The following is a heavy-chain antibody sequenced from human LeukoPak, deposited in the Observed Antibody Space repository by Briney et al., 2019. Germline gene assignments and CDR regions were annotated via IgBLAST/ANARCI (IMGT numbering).Heavy chain of an antibody. CDR3: AKEASSSWSSLFDY. Sequence: ASVKVSCKASGYTFTGYYMHWVRQAPGQGLEWMGWINPNSGGTNYAQKFQGRVTMTRDTSISTAYMELSRLRSDDTAVYYCAKEASSSWSSLFDYWGQGTLVTVSS. CDR1: GYTFTGYY. D-gene: IGHD6-13*01. CDR2: INPNSGGT. J-gene: IGHJ4*02. V-gene: IGHV1-2*02.